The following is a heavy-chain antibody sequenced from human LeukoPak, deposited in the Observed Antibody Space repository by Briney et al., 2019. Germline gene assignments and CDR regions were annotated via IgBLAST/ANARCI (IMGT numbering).Heavy chain of an antibody. Sequence: PGGSLRLSCAASGYTFSGYAMSWVRQAPGKGLEWVSAISGSTGTIYYADSVKGRFTISRDNSKNTLYLQMKSLRAEDTAVYHCARIKGYIDSGNYYGFFDYWGQGTLVTVSS. J-gene: IGHJ4*02. D-gene: IGHD3-10*01. CDR2: ISGSTGTI. CDR1: GYTFSGYA. V-gene: IGHV3-23*01. CDR3: ARIKGYIDSGNYYGFFDY.